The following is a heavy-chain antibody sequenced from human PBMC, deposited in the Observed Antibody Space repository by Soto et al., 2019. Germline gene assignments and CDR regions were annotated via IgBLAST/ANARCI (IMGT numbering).Heavy chain of an antibody. J-gene: IGHJ4*02. D-gene: IGHD1-26*01. CDR1: GFSFRIYE. CDR3: ARESGGRYPYPHYFDY. V-gene: IGHV3-48*03. Sequence: RRPYCAASGFSFRIYEMNWVRQAPSKGLEGVSYISSHGRTIYYPDSVKGRFTISRDNAKNSLYLQMNSLRAEDTAVYYCARESGGRYPYPHYFDYWGRGPRGIVSS. CDR2: ISSHGRTI.